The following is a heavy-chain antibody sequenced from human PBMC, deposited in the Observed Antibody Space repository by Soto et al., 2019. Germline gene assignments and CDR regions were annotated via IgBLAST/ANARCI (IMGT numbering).Heavy chain of an antibody. Sequence: QVQLQQWGAGLLKPSETLSLTCAVYGGSFSGYYWSWIRQPPGKGLEWIGEINHSGSTNYNPSLKSRVTISVDTSKNQFSLKLSSVTATDTAVYYCARVGVDNWNDVGAFDIWGQGTMVTVSS. D-gene: IGHD1-20*01. V-gene: IGHV4-34*01. CDR2: INHSGST. CDR1: GGSFSGYY. J-gene: IGHJ3*02. CDR3: ARVGVDNWNDVGAFDI.